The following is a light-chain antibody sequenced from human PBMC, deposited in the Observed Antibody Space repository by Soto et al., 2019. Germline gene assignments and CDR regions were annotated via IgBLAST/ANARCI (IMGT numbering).Light chain of an antibody. CDR3: QQHYNVPFT. CDR1: QSVFYSTTNKHY. Sequence: DIVMTQSPDSLAVSLGERATINCKASQSVFYSTTNKHYLSWYQQKPGQSPRLLISWVSIRESGVPDRFSGSGSGKEFTLTISSLQAEDVAVYYCQQHYNVPFTFGPGTKVDIK. V-gene: IGKV4-1*01. CDR2: WVS. J-gene: IGKJ3*01.